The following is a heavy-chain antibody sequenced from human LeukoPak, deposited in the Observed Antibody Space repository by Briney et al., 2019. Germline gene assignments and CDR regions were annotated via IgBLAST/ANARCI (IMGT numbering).Heavy chain of an antibody. V-gene: IGHV3-30-3*01. CDR3: ARDSGLLWFGELGY. D-gene: IGHD3-10*01. CDR2: ISYDGSNK. Sequence: GRSLRLSCAASGFTFSSYAMHWVRQAPGKGLEWVAVISYDGSNKYYADSVKGRFTISRDNSKNTLYLQMNSLRAEDTAVYYCARDSGLLWFGELGYWGQGTLVTVSS. J-gene: IGHJ4*02. CDR1: GFTFSSYA.